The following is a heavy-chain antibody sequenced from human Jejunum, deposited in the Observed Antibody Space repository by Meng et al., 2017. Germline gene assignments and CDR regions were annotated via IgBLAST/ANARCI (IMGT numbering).Heavy chain of an antibody. CDR2: ISYGGDE. J-gene: IGHJ5*02. CDR1: GLTINTFG. D-gene: IGHD7-27*01. V-gene: IGHV3-30*03. CDR3: SRELGP. Sequence: QVQVGESGGAVVQTGRSLRLSCAVSGLTINTFGFHWVRQAPGKGLEWVTFISYGGDEHYTDSVKGRFIISRDNSKNTVYLQMNRVTTEDTGVYYCSRELGPLGQGTLVTVSS.